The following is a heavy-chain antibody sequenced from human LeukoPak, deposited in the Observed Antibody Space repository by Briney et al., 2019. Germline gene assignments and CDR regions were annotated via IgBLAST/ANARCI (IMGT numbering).Heavy chain of an antibody. CDR3: ASDGCSSTSCSYNWFDP. Sequence: SVKVSCKASGGTFSSYAISWVRQAPGKGLEWMGGIIPIFGTANYAQKFQGRVTITTDESTSTAYMELSSLRSEDTAVYYCASDGCSSTSCSYNWFDPWGQGTLVTVSS. CDR1: GGTFSSYA. D-gene: IGHD2-2*01. J-gene: IGHJ5*02. V-gene: IGHV1-69*05. CDR2: IIPIFGTA.